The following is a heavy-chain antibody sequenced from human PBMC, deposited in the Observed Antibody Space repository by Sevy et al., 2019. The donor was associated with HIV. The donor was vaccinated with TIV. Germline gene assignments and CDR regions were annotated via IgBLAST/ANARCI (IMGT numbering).Heavy chain of an antibody. Sequence: ASVKVSCKVSGYTLTELSMHWVRQVPGKGLEWMGSFDPEDGETIYAQKFQGRVTMTEDTTTDTAYMELSSLRYEDTAVYYCATTKDYYENSGDPFDYWGQGTLVTVSS. V-gene: IGHV1-24*01. CDR1: GYTLTELS. J-gene: IGHJ4*02. CDR2: FDPEDGET. D-gene: IGHD3-22*01. CDR3: ATTKDYYENSGDPFDY.